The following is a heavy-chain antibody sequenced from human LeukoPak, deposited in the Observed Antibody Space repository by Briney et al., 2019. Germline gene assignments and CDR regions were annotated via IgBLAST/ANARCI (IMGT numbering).Heavy chain of an antibody. CDR3: ARLGYSSGWVNWFDP. D-gene: IGHD6-19*01. Sequence: SETLSLTCAVYGGSFSGYYWSWIRQPPGKGLEWIGEINHSGSTNYNPSLKSRVTISVDTSKNQFSLKLSSVTAADTAVYHCARLGYSSGWVNWFDPWGQGTLVTVSS. CDR1: GGSFSGYY. CDR2: INHSGST. J-gene: IGHJ5*02. V-gene: IGHV4-34*01.